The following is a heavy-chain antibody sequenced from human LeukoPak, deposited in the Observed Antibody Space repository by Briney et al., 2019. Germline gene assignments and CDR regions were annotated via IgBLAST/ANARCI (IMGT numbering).Heavy chain of an antibody. CDR1: GYTFTSNY. CDR2: ISPSGGST. Sequence: ASVKVSCKAFGYTFTSNYMHWVRQAPGQGPEWMGVISPSGGSTTYAQKFQGRATLARDMSTSTDYLELSSLRSEDTAVYYCARADPYIAAAATEGYWGQGTLVTVSS. CDR3: ARADPYIAAAATEGY. J-gene: IGHJ4*02. D-gene: IGHD6-13*01. V-gene: IGHV1-46*01.